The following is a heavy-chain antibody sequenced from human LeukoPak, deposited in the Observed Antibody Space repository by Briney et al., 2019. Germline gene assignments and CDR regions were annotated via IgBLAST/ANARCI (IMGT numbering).Heavy chain of an antibody. CDR1: GFTFSSYA. J-gene: IGHJ4*02. V-gene: IGHV3-30*14. CDR3: ARDTWNFDY. D-gene: IGHD1-1*01. CDR2: ISYDGSNK. Sequence: GGSLRLSCAASGFTFSSYAMHWVRQAPGKGMEWVAVISYDGSNKYYAGSVKGRFTISRDNSKNTLYLQMNSLRPEDTAVYYCARDTWNFDYWGQGTLVTVSS.